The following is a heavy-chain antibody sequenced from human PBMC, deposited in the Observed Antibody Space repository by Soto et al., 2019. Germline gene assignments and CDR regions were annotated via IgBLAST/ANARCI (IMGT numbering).Heavy chain of an antibody. Sequence: QVQLQESGPGVVKPSGTLSLTCAVSGGSVSSDYWWSWVRLPPGKGLEWIGEIYHSGRTNYNPSLKSRVTISLDKSKNQLSLILNSVTAADTAVYYCARDRQAYGRNFDSWGQGTLVTVSS. CDR1: GGSVSSDYW. CDR2: IYHSGRT. V-gene: IGHV4-4*02. D-gene: IGHD1-26*01. CDR3: ARDRQAYGRNFDS. J-gene: IGHJ4*02.